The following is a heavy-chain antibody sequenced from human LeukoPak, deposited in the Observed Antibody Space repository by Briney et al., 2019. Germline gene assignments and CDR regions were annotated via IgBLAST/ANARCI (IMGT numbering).Heavy chain of an antibody. CDR2: IYYSGST. J-gene: IGHJ4*02. V-gene: IGHV4-59*08. CDR3: ASHGY. CDR1: GGSFSGYY. Sequence: PSETLSLTCAAYGGSFSGYYWSWIRQPPGKGLEWIGYIYYSGSTNYNPSLKSRVTISVDTSKNQFSLKLSSVTAADTAVYYCASHGYWGQGTLVTVSS.